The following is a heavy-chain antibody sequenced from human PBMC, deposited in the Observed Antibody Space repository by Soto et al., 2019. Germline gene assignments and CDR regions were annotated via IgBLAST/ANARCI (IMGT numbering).Heavy chain of an antibody. V-gene: IGHV3-73*01. CDR1: GFTFSGSA. D-gene: IGHD1-20*01. J-gene: IGHJ5*02. CDR2: IRSKANSYAT. Sequence: PGGSLRLSCAASGFTFSGSAMHWVRQASGKGLEWVGRIRSKANSYATAYAASVKGRFTISRDDSKNTAYLQMNSLKTEDTAVYYCTRHINWNDEPNWLDPWGQGTLVTFSS. CDR3: TRHINWNDEPNWLDP.